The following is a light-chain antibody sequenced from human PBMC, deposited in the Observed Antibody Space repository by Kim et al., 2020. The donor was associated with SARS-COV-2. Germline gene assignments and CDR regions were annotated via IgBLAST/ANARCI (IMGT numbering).Light chain of an antibody. Sequence: GESITIACTGPSSDVGGYIYVSWHQQHPGNAPKLIIYDVTKRPSGVSDRFSGSKSANTASLTVSGLQAEDDADYYCSSYTSTNTWVFGGGTQLTVL. V-gene: IGLV2-14*04. CDR3: SSYTSTNTWV. J-gene: IGLJ3*02. CDR1: SSDVGGYIY. CDR2: DVT.